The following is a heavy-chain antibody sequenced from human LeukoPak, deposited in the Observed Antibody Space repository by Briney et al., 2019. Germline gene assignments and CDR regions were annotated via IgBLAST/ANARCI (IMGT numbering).Heavy chain of an antibody. J-gene: IGHJ4*02. D-gene: IGHD2/OR15-2a*01. V-gene: IGHV3-53*01. CDR2: IYSGGST. CDR3: AREPSDSTVYAFDY. CDR1: GFTVSSNY. Sequence: GGSLRLSCAASGFTVSSNYMSWVRQAPRKGLEWVSVIYSGGSTYYADSVKGRFTISRDNSKNTLYLQMNSLRAEDTAVYYCAREPSDSTVYAFDYWGQGALVTVSS.